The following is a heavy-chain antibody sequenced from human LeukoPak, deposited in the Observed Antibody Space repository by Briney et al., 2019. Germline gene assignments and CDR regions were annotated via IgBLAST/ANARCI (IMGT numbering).Heavy chain of an antibody. J-gene: IGHJ3*02. CDR1: GYTFTSYS. CDR2: ISAYNGNT. CDR3: ARDSWAATPNHDAFDI. V-gene: IGHV1-18*01. D-gene: IGHD2-15*01. Sequence: GASVKVSCKASGYTFTSYSISWVRQAPGQGLEWMGWISAYNGNTNYAQKLQGRVTMTTDTSTSTAYMELRSLRSDDTAVYYCARDSWAATPNHDAFDIWGQGTMVTVSS.